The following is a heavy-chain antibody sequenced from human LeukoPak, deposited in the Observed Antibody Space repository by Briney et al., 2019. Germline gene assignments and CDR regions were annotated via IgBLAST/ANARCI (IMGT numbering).Heavy chain of an antibody. CDR3: ARDFGISTTVTDFDY. V-gene: IGHV1-2*06. J-gene: IGHJ4*02. CDR2: INPNSGGT. D-gene: IGHD4-11*01. CDR1: GYTFTGYY. Sequence: ASVKVSCKASGYTFTGYYMHWVRQASGQGLEWMGRINPNSGGTNYAQKFQGRVTMTRDTSISTAYMELSRLRSDDTAVYYCARDFGISTTVTDFDYWGQGTLVTVSS.